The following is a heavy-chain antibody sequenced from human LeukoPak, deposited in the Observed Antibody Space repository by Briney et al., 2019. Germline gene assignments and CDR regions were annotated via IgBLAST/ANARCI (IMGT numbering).Heavy chain of an antibody. V-gene: IGHV1-2*02. J-gene: IGHJ4*02. CDR1: GYTFIAYY. CDR2: ISPNSGGT. CDR3: ARDGYYGSGIHYRRYFEY. Sequence: ASVKVSCNVSGYTFIAYYIHWVRQAPGQGFEWMGWISPNSGGTQYAQKFQGRVTMTRDRSISTAYMELSGLKPDDTAVFYCARDGYYGSGIHYRRYFEYWGQGTLVTVSS. D-gene: IGHD3-10*01.